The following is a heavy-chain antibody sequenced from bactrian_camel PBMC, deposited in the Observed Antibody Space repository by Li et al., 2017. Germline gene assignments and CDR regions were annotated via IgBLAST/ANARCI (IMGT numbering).Heavy chain of an antibody. Sequence: HVQLVESGGGLVQPGGSLRLSCAASGFTFSNYWMYWVRQAPGKGLEWVSAINPGSSTTYYADLVKGRCTISRDNAKNTVYLQMNSLKPEDTGVYYCVRDYKSGDYRDDFGYWGQGTQVTVS. CDR3: VRDYKSGDYRDDFGY. J-gene: IGHJ6*01. V-gene: IGHV3S1*01. CDR1: GFTFSNYW. CDR2: INPGSSTT. D-gene: IGHD4*01.